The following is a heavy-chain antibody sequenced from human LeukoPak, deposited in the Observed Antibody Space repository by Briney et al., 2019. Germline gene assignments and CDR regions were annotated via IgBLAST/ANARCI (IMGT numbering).Heavy chain of an antibody. V-gene: IGHV4-59*01. Sequence: SETLSLTCTVSGXSISSYYWSWIRQPPGKGLEWIGYIFHSGSTNYNPSLKSRVTISVDTSKNQFSLKLSSVTAADTAVYYCARGAPGGNDYGDYWGQGTLVTVSS. J-gene: IGHJ4*02. CDR3: ARGAPGGNDYGDY. CDR1: GXSISSYY. CDR2: IFHSGST.